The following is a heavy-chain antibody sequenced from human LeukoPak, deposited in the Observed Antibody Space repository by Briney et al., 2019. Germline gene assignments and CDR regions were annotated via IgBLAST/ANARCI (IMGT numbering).Heavy chain of an antibody. D-gene: IGHD3-22*01. V-gene: IGHV4-61*01. J-gene: IGHJ4*02. Sequence: PSETLSLTCTVSGGSVNSGSYYWSWIRQPPGKGLEWIGYIYYSGSTNYNPSLKSRVTISVDTSKNQFSLKLSSVTAADTAVYYCARDVSLDYYDSSGYTRMYYFDYWGQGTLVTVSS. CDR1: GGSVNSGSYY. CDR2: IYYSGST. CDR3: ARDVSLDYYDSSGYTRMYYFDY.